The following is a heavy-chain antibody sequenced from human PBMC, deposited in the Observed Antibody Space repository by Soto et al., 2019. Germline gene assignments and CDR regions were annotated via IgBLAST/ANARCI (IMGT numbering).Heavy chain of an antibody. Sequence: ASVKVSCKASGYAFGDYDISWVRQAPGQGLEWMGWMNPNSANTGYAQKFQGRVSMTRDMSISTAYMELSRLRPEDTAIYYCARMATYGTLNWFDPWGQGALVTISS. CDR2: MNPNSANT. CDR1: GYAFGDYD. CDR3: ARMATYGTLNWFDP. D-gene: IGHD1-1*01. V-gene: IGHV1-8*01. J-gene: IGHJ5*02.